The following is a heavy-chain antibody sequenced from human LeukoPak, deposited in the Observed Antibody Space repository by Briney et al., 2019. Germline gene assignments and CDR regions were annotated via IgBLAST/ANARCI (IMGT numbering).Heavy chain of an antibody. D-gene: IGHD3-3*01. CDR1: GYTFPSYF. Sequence: ASVKVSCKASGYTFPSYFMHWVRQAPGQGLEWMGIINPTGGSTTYAQKFQGRVTMTRDTSTSTVYMELSSLRSDDTAVYYCARDEAIFGAGYYYGMDVWGQGTTVTVSS. V-gene: IGHV1-46*01. CDR3: ARDEAIFGAGYYYGMDV. CDR2: INPTGGST. J-gene: IGHJ6*02.